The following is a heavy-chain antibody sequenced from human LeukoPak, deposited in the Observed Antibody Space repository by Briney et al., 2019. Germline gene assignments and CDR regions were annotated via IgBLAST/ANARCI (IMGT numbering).Heavy chain of an antibody. D-gene: IGHD5-12*01. CDR1: GYSFTSYW. CDR2: IYPDDSDT. V-gene: IGHV5-51*01. CDR3: ARTWLLGYFDY. J-gene: IGHJ4*02. Sequence: GESLKISCQASGYSFTSYWIGWVRQMPGKGLEWMGIIYPDDSDTRYSPSFQGQVTMSVDKSINTAYMQWSSLKASDTAIYYCARTWLLGYFDYWGQGTLVTVSS.